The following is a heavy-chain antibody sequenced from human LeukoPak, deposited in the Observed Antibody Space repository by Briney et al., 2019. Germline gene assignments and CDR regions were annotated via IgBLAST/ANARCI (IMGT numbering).Heavy chain of an antibody. Sequence: SGGPLRLSCAASGFTLSDYYMSWIRQAPGKGLELVSYISSTSSTIFYADSVKGRFTISRDNAKNSLYLQMNSLRTEDTALYFCARLWNYDYWGQGTLVTVSS. CDR1: GFTLSDYY. CDR3: ARLWNYDY. CDR2: ISSTSSTI. D-gene: IGHD1-1*01. J-gene: IGHJ4*02. V-gene: IGHV3-11*01.